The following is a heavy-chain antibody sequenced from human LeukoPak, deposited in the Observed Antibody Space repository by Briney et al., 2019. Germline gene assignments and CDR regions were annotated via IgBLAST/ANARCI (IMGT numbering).Heavy chain of an antibody. J-gene: IGHJ4*02. Sequence: PGGFLRLSCAASGFTFSSYWMSWVRQAPGKGLEWVANIEQDGSEKNYLDSVKGRFTISRDNAKNSLYLQMNSLRAEDTAVYYCARDKEKGGSGSKFDYWGQGTLVTVSS. CDR3: ARDKEKGGSGSKFDY. CDR1: GFTFSSYW. V-gene: IGHV3-7*01. D-gene: IGHD3-10*01. CDR2: IEQDGSEK.